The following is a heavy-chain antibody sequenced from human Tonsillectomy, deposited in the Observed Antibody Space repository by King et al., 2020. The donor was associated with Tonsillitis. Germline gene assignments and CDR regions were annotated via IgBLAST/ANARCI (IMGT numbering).Heavy chain of an antibody. Sequence: VQLVESGGGLVQPGGSLRLSCAASGFTFISYAMSWVRQAPGKGLEWVSGISGRGGSTYYADSVKGRFTISRDNSKNTLYLQMNSLRAEDTAVYYCAKDVDTDTGSFDYWGQGTLVTVSS. CDR3: AKDVDTDTGSFDY. CDR2: ISGRGGST. V-gene: IGHV3-23*04. CDR1: GFTFISYA. J-gene: IGHJ4*02. D-gene: IGHD5-18*01.